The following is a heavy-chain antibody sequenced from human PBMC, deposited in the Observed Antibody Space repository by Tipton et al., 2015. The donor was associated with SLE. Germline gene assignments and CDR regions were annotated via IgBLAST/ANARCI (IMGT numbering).Heavy chain of an antibody. CDR1: GYTFTGYY. J-gene: IGHJ1*01. V-gene: IGHV1-2*04. D-gene: IGHD3-10*01. CDR2: INPNSGGT. Sequence: QVQLVQSGAEVKKPGASVKVSCKASGYTFTGYYMNWVRQAPGQGLEWMGWINPNSGGTNYAQKFQGWVTMTRDTSISTAYMELSRLRSDDTAVYYCARGGARITMVRGLEYFQHWGQGTLVTVSS. CDR3: ARGGARITMVRGLEYFQH.